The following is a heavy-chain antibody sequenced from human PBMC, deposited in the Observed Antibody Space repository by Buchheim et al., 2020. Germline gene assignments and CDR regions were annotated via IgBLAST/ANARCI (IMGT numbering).Heavy chain of an antibody. CDR1: GFDFNTYD. Sequence: QVQLVESGGGVVQPGRSLRLSCVASGFDFNTYDVHWVRQAPGKGLEWVAVISFDGDNKNYADSVKGRFTISRANAKNTLYLQMNSLRAEDTAVYYCARVGCSGGSCHNYYYYYYMDVWGKGTT. J-gene: IGHJ6*03. CDR2: ISFDGDNK. V-gene: IGHV3-30*03. CDR3: ARVGCSGGSCHNYYYYYYMDV. D-gene: IGHD2-15*01.